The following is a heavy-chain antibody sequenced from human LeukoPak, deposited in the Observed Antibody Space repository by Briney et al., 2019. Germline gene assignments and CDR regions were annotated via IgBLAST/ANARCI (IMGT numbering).Heavy chain of an antibody. CDR2: ISSGGSA. V-gene: IGHV4-4*07. D-gene: IGHD5-24*01. J-gene: IGHJ4*02. Sequence: SETLSLTCSVSGVSLSGYFWTWIRQPAGRGLEWVGRISSGGSAYYKPSLESRATISIDTSNNQFSLMLTSVTAADTAVYFCARGTETTTISGYYSFDYWGRGTLVSVSS. CDR3: ARGTETTTISGYYSFDY. CDR1: GVSLSGYF.